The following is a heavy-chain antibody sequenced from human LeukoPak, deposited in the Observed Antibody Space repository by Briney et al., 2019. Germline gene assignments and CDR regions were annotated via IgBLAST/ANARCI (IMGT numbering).Heavy chain of an antibody. CDR1: GASIASHSW. Sequence: TSETLSLTCAVSGASIASHSWWSWVRQPPGKGLEWIGEVYHSGGANYKPSLKSRVTISVDTSRNHFSLKLTSVTAADTAVYYCAREYNFWNDFVGNRGPYYYGLDVWGQGTTVTVSS. D-gene: IGHD3/OR15-3a*01. CDR2: VYHSGGA. J-gene: IGHJ6*02. CDR3: AREYNFWNDFVGNRGPYYYGLDV. V-gene: IGHV4/OR15-8*01.